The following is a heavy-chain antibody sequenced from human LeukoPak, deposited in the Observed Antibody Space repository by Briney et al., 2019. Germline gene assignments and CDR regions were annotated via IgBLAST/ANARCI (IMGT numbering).Heavy chain of an antibody. J-gene: IGHJ4*02. V-gene: IGHV3-30*02. CDR1: GFSVGTNY. CDR2: IRNDGSNK. CDR3: AKLLSNSGRFLY. D-gene: IGHD4-23*01. Sequence: GGSLRLSCAASGFSVGTNYMTWVRQAPGKGLEWVAFIRNDGSNKYYADSVKGRFTISRDNSKNTLYLQMNSLRAEDTAVYYCAKLLSNSGRFLYWGQGTLVTVSS.